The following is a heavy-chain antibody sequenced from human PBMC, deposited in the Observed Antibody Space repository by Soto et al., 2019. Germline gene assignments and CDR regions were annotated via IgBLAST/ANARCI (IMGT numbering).Heavy chain of an antibody. J-gene: IGHJ4*02. CDR1: GFTFDDYA. Sequence: EVQLVESGGGLVQPGRSLRLSCVTSGFTFDDYAMHWVRQAPGKGLEWVSSISWNSGNIDYADSVKGRFTVSRDNARNSLYLHMDSLRSEDTALYYCARDASITTSYRPDWGQGTLVTVSS. CDR2: ISWNSGNI. V-gene: IGHV3-9*01. D-gene: IGHD1-1*01. CDR3: ARDASITTSYRPD.